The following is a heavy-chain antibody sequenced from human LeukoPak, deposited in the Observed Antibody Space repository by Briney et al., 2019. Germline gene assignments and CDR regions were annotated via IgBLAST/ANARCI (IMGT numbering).Heavy chain of an antibody. CDR2: IYHSGST. D-gene: IGHD3-10*01. CDR1: GHSISSGYY. Sequence: SQTLSLTCTVSGHSISSGYYWGWIRQPPGKGLDWIGNIYHSGSTYYNPSLKSRVTMSVDTSKNQFSLKLSSVTAADTAVYYCARDSGTTGEVKFDPWGQGTLVTVSS. V-gene: IGHV4-38-2*02. CDR3: ARDSGTTGEVKFDP. J-gene: IGHJ5*02.